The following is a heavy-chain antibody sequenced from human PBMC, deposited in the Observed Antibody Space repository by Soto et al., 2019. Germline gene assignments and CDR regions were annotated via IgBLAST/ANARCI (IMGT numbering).Heavy chain of an antibody. J-gene: IGHJ5*02. CDR2: IYYSGST. CDR3: ARELGENCSGGSCYLNWFDP. Sequence: SETLSLTCTASGGSISSYYWSWIRQPPGKGLEWIGYIYYSGSTNYNPSLKSRVTISVDTSKNQFSLKLSSVTAADTAVYYCARELGENCSGGSCYLNWFDPWGQGTLVTVSS. D-gene: IGHD2-15*01. CDR1: GGSISSYY. V-gene: IGHV4-59*01.